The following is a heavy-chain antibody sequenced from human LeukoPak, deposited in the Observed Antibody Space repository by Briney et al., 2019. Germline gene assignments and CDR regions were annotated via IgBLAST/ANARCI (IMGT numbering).Heavy chain of an antibody. CDR3: AREGQQQRGAFDI. V-gene: IGHV4-39*07. Sequence: PSETLSLTCIVSGDSISTGTHYWGWVRQPPGKGLEWIGTFHSSGTIHYNPSLESRVTISGDASKNQFSLKLRSMTGADTAVYYCAREGQQQRGAFDIWGQGTMVTVSS. D-gene: IGHD6-13*01. J-gene: IGHJ3*02. CDR2: FHSSGTI. CDR1: GDSISTGTHY.